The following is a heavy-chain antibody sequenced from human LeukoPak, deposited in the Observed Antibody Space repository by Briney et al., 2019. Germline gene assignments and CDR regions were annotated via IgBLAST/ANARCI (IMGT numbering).Heavy chain of an antibody. CDR1: GGSISSSSYY. D-gene: IGHD4-23*01. J-gene: IGHJ1*01. CDR2: IYYSGST. Sequence: SETLSLTCTVSGGSISSSSYYWGWIRQPPGKGLEWIGRIYYSGSTYYNPSLKSRVTISVDTAKNQFSLKLSSVTAADTAVYYCARGTVGRGSEYFQHWARAPWSPSPQ. CDR3: ARGTVGRGSEYFQH. V-gene: IGHV4-39*07.